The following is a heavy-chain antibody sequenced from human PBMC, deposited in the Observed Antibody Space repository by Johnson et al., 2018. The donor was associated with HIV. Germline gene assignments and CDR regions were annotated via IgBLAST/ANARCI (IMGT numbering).Heavy chain of an antibody. J-gene: IGHJ3*02. D-gene: IGHD1-26*01. CDR3: VRVGGNGNYFFDPFDM. Sequence: VQLVESGGGLVQPGGSLRLSCGASAFTFSSNDMKWVRQAPGKGLEWVSPISGSDHSTYYADSVKGRFSISRDNAKKSLYLQMNSLRVEDTALYYCVRVGGNGNYFFDPFDMWGQGTMVTVSS. V-gene: IGHV3-23*04. CDR1: AFTFSSND. CDR2: ISGSDHST.